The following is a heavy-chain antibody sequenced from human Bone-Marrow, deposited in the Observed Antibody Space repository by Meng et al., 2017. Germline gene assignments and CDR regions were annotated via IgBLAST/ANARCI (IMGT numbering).Heavy chain of an antibody. CDR2: ISGSGGST. CDR1: GFTFSSYA. J-gene: IGHJ5*02. D-gene: IGHD3-9*01. V-gene: IGHV3-23*01. Sequence: GESLKISCAASGFTFSSYAMSWVRQAPGKGLEWVSAISGSGGSTYYADSVKGRFTISRDNSKNTLYLQMNSLRAEDTAVYYCAKGNYDILTGYGNWFDPWGQGTLVTVSS. CDR3: AKGNYDILTGYGNWFDP.